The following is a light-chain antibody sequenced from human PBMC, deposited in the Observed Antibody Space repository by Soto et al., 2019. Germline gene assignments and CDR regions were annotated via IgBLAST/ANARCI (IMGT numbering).Light chain of an antibody. V-gene: IGLV3-21*04. J-gene: IGLJ7*01. CDR1: NIGSKS. CDR3: QVWDGSSDEAV. CDR2: YDS. Sequence: SYELTKPPSVSVAPGETAAITCGENNIGSKSVHWYQQKPGQAPVMVIFYDSDRPSGISERFSGSNSGNTATLTISRVEAGDEAGYYCQVWDGSSDEAVFGGGTQLTVL.